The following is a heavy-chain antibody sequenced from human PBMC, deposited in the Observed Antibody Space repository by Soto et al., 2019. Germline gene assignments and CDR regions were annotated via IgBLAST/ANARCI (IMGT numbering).Heavy chain of an antibody. CDR1: GFTFSNYG. V-gene: IGHV3-30*03. CDR3: ARGGTYGMDV. J-gene: IGHJ6*02. D-gene: IGHD6-25*01. Sequence: HPGGSLRLSCAASGFTFSNYGMHWVRQAPGKGLEWVATILYGGTNDYYPDSVRGRFTISRDNSKDTLYLQMSSLRREDTAVYFCARGGTYGMDVWGQGTTVTVSS. CDR2: ILYGGTND.